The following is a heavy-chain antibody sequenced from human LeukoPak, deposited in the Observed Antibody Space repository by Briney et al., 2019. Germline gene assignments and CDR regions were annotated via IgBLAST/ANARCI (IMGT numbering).Heavy chain of an antibody. Sequence: SETLSLTCTVSGGSITTCGYFWSCIPQHPGLDLESIVHIFYTGSPYYTPSLTNRVTTSVNTSTNHFSLKLSSVTAAQPAVYDCARGQRFFGYSYGFSYFDYGGQGTLVTVSS. CDR3: ARGQRFFGYSYGFSYFDY. V-gene: IGHV4-31*03. J-gene: IGHJ4*02. CDR2: IFYTGSP. CDR1: GGSITTCGYF. D-gene: IGHD5-18*01.